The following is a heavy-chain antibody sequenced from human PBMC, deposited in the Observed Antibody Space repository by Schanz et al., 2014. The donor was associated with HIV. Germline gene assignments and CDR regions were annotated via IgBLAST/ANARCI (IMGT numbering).Heavy chain of an antibody. Sequence: QVQLVESGGGVVQPGRSLRLSCAGSGFSFDTFGIHWVRQAPGKGLEWLAVIWVDGTSKFYADSVKGRFIISRDNSKNTLYLDINSLGAEDTAVYYCARDLHDYGDARTDYWGQGILVTVSS. CDR2: IWVDGTSK. D-gene: IGHD4-17*01. CDR1: GFSFDTFG. CDR3: ARDLHDYGDARTDY. J-gene: IGHJ4*02. V-gene: IGHV3-33*08.